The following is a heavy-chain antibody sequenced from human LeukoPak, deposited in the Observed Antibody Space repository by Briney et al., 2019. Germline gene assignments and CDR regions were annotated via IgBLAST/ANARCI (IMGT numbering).Heavy chain of an antibody. Sequence: GGSLRLSCAASGFTFSSYGMHWVRQAPGKGLEWLAVIWYDGSNKYYADSVKGRFTISRDNSKNTLYLQMNSLRAEDTAVYYCARDPVRGYYYYGMDVWGQGTTVTVSS. J-gene: IGHJ6*02. CDR1: GFTFSSYG. CDR3: ARDPVRGYYYYGMDV. V-gene: IGHV3-33*01. D-gene: IGHD3-10*01. CDR2: IWYDGSNK.